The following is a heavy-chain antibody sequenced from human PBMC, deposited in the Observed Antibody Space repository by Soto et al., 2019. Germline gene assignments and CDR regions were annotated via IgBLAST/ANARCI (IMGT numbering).Heavy chain of an antibody. CDR2: IYYSGST. Sequence: QVQLQESGPGLVKPSETLSLTCTVSGGSVSSGSYYWSWIRQPPGKGLEWIGYIYYSGSTNYNPSLKSRVTISVDTSKNQFSLKLSSVTAADTAVYYCARDIGELWLVGRAFDIWGQGTMVTVSS. J-gene: IGHJ3*02. V-gene: IGHV4-61*01. CDR3: ARDIGELWLVGRAFDI. D-gene: IGHD5-18*01. CDR1: GGSVSSGSYY.